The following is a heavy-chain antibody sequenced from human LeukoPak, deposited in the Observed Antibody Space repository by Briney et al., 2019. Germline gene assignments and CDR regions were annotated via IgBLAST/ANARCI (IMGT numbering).Heavy chain of an antibody. CDR3: ARGYTNYPYYFDY. CDR2: IYYSGST. CDR1: GGPISNYY. V-gene: IGHV4-59*01. D-gene: IGHD4-11*01. Sequence: SETLSLTCTVFGGPISNYYWTWIRQPPGRGLEWIGYIYYSGSTNYNPSLKSRVTMSVDKSKNQFSLNLSSVTAADTAVYFCARGYTNYPYYFDYWGQGTLVTVSS. J-gene: IGHJ4*02.